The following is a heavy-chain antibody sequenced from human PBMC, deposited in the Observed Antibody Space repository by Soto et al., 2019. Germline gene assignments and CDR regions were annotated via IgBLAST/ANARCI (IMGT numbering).Heavy chain of an antibody. Sequence: ASVKVSCKASGYTFTGYYMHWVRQAPGQGLEWMGWTNPNSGGTNYAQKFQGWVTMTRDTSISTAYMELSRLRSDDTAVYYCARVTPDDYYMDVWGKGTTVTVSS. CDR2: TNPNSGGT. CDR3: ARVTPDDYYMDV. J-gene: IGHJ6*03. CDR1: GYTFTGYY. V-gene: IGHV1-2*04.